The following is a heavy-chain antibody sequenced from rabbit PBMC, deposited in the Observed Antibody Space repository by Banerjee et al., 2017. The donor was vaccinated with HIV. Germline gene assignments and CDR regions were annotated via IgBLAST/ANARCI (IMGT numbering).Heavy chain of an antibody. CDR3: ARDAGSLAFNL. CDR2: NSYGGSA. V-gene: IGHV1S40*01. J-gene: IGHJ4*01. Sequence: QSLEESGGGLVQPEGSLTLTCTASGFVFSSSAMIWVRQAPGKGLEWIGYNSYGGSAYYASWAKGRFTISKTSSTTVTLRMTSLTAADTATYFCARDAGSLAFNLWGPGTLVTVS. D-gene: IGHD4-2*01. CDR1: GFVFSSSA.